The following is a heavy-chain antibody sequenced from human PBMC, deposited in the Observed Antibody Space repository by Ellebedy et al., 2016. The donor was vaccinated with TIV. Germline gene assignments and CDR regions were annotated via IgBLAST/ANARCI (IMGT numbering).Heavy chain of an antibody. Sequence: SETLSLXCAVYGGSFSGYYWSWIRQPPGKGLEWIGEINHSGSTNYNPSLKSRVTISVDTSKNQFSLKLSSVTAADTAVYYCASRIAAAGTLRNAPLDYWGQGTLVTVSS. CDR1: GGSFSGYY. D-gene: IGHD6-13*01. CDR3: ASRIAAAGTLRNAPLDY. CDR2: INHSGST. V-gene: IGHV4-34*01. J-gene: IGHJ4*02.